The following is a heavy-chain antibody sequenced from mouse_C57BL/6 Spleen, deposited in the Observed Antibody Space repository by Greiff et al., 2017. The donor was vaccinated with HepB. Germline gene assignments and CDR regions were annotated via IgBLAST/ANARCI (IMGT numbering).Heavy chain of an antibody. D-gene: IGHD1-1*01. CDR2: IYPGDGDT. Sequence: LEESGPELVKPGASVKISCKASGYAFSSSWMNWVKQRPGKGLEWIGRIYPGDGDTNYNGKFKGKATLTADKSSSTAYMQLSSLTSEDSAVYFCASLADWYFDVWGTGTTVTVSS. CDR3: ASLADWYFDV. CDR1: GYAFSSSW. J-gene: IGHJ1*03. V-gene: IGHV1-82*01.